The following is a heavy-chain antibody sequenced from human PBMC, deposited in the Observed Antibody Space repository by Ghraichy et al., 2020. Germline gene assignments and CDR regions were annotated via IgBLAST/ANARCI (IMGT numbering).Heavy chain of an antibody. CDR2: IYSGGST. CDR3: ASPMTGKSAFDI. CDR1: GFTVSSNY. D-gene: IGHD1-14*01. J-gene: IGHJ3*02. Sequence: GESLNISCAASGFTVSSNYMSWVRQAPGKGLEWVSVIYSGGSTYYADSVKGRFTISRDNSKNTLYLQMNSLRAEDTAVYYCASPMTGKSAFDIWGQGTMVTVSS. V-gene: IGHV3-53*01.